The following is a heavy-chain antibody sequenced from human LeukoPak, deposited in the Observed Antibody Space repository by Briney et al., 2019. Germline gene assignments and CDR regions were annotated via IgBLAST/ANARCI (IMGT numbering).Heavy chain of an antibody. J-gene: IGHJ4*02. V-gene: IGHV3-21*01. Sequence: GGSLRLSCAASGFTFSSYNMNWVRQAPGKGLEWVLSISSTSSYIYYADSVKGRFTISRDNAKNSLYLQMNSLRAGDTAVYYCARDDFIAAAGHDYWGQGTLVTVSS. D-gene: IGHD6-13*01. CDR3: ARDDFIAAAGHDY. CDR1: GFTFSSYN. CDR2: ISSTSSYI.